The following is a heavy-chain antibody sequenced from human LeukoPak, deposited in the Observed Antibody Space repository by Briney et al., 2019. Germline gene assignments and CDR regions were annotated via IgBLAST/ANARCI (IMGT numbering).Heavy chain of an antibody. CDR1: GGSISSYY. Sequence: SETLSLTCTVSGGSISSYYWSWIRQPPGKGLEWIGYIFYSGSTNYNPSLKSRVTISVDTSKNQFSLKLSSVTAADTAVYYCARDSSGWYSRPDYWGQGTLVTVSS. D-gene: IGHD6-19*01. J-gene: IGHJ4*02. CDR3: ARDSSGWYSRPDY. CDR2: IFYSGST. V-gene: IGHV4-59*12.